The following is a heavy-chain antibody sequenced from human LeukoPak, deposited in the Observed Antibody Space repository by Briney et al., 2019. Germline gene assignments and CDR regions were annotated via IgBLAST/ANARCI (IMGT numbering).Heavy chain of an antibody. J-gene: IGHJ4*02. V-gene: IGHV3-9*01. Sequence: PGRSLRLSCAASGFTFDDYAMHWVRQAPGKGLEWVSGISWNSGSIGYADSVKGRFTISRDNAKDSLYLQMNSLRAEDTALYYCAKAHYYDSSGPADYWGQGTLVTVSS. CDR2: ISWNSGSI. D-gene: IGHD3-22*01. CDR3: AKAHYYDSSGPADY. CDR1: GFTFDDYA.